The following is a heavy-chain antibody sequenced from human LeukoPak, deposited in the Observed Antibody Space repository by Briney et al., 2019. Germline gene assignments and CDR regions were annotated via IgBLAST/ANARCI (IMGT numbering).Heavy chain of an antibody. CDR2: IYSGGST. CDR3: AKDFSSSWYGDDAFDI. V-gene: IGHV3-53*01. Sequence: GGSLRLSCAASGFTVSSNYMSWVRQAPGKGLEWVSVIYSGGSTYYADSVKGRFTISRDNSKNTLYLQMNSLRAEDTAVYYCAKDFSSSWYGDDAFDIWGQGTMVTVSS. CDR1: GFTVSSNY. J-gene: IGHJ3*02. D-gene: IGHD6-13*01.